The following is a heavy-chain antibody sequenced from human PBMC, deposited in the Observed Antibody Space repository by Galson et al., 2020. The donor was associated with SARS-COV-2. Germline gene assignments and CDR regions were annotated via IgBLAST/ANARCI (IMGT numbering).Heavy chain of an antibody. D-gene: IGHD2-2*01. CDR3: ARHVCSSTSCYLFDY. V-gene: IGHV5-51*01. CDR1: GYSFNSSW. CDR2: SYPGDSET. Sequence: GGSLRLSCTASGYSFNSSWFSWVRQMPGKGLEGMGGSYPGDSETRYSPSFHGQVTISADKSNTTAYLHWSSLKASDTAMYCCARHVCSSTSCYLFDYWGQGTLVTVSS. J-gene: IGHJ4*02.